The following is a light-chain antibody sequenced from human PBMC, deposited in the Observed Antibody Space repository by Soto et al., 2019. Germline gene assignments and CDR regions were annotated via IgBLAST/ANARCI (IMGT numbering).Light chain of an antibody. Sequence: QSALTQPASVSGSPGQSITISCTGTSSDVGGYNYVSWYQHHPGKAPKLMIYEVSNRPSGVSNRFSGSKSGNTASLTISGLQAEDEADYYCCSYAGSSWIFGGGTKLTVL. CDR1: SSDVGGYNY. J-gene: IGLJ2*01. CDR3: CSYAGSSWI. CDR2: EVS. V-gene: IGLV2-14*01.